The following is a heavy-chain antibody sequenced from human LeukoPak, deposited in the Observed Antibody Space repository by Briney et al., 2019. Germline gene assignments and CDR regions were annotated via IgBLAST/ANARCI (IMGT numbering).Heavy chain of an antibody. CDR3: ASQRSYSGSYVTFDF. J-gene: IGHJ4*02. CDR2: ISSSSSYI. CDR1: GFTFSSYS. Sequence: GGSLRLSCAASGFTFSSYSMNWVRQAPGKGLEWVSSISSSSSYIYYADSVKGRFTISRDNAKNSLYLQMNSLRAEDTAVYYCASQRSYSGSYVTFDFWGQGTLVTVSS. V-gene: IGHV3-21*04. D-gene: IGHD1-26*01.